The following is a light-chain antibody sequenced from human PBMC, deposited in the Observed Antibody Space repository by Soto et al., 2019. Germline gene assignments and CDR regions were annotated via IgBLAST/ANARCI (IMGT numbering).Light chain of an antibody. Sequence: EIVLTQSPGTLSLSPGERATLSCRASQSVSRTYIAWYQQKPGQAPGLLIYDVSSRATGIPARFSGSGSGTDFALTISTLEPEDFAVYYCQQYGTSPYTFGQGTKLEIK. J-gene: IGKJ2*01. CDR1: QSVSRTY. CDR3: QQYGTSPYT. CDR2: DVS. V-gene: IGKV3-20*01.